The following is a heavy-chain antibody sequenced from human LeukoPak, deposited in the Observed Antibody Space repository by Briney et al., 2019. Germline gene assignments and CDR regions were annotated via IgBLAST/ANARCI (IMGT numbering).Heavy chain of an antibody. J-gene: IGHJ4*02. CDR3: ARSSIAVAGTIDY. CDR1: GFTFSSYG. V-gene: IGHV3-30*03. Sequence: PGGSLRLSCAASGFTFSSYGMHWVRQAPGKGLEWVAIISYDGSNEYYADSVKGRFTISRDNSKNTLYLQMNSLRAEDTAVYYCARSSIAVAGTIDYWGQGTLVTVSS. CDR2: ISYDGSNE. D-gene: IGHD6-19*01.